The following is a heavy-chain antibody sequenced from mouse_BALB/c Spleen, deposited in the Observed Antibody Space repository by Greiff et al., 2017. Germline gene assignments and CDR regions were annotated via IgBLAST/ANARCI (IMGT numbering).Heavy chain of an antibody. CDR3: ARERASYYGSSYVRLYALDY. V-gene: IGHV2-6-7*01. CDR2: IRGDGSK. J-gene: IGHJ4*01. Sequence: QVQLKESGPGLVAPSQSLSITCTVSGFSLTGYGVNWVRQTPGKGLEWLGMIRGDGSKDYNSALNSRLCISKDNSTCQVFLKMNSLQTDDTARYYGARERASYYGSSYVRLYALDYWGQGTSVTVSA. D-gene: IGHD1-1*01. CDR1: GFSLTGYG.